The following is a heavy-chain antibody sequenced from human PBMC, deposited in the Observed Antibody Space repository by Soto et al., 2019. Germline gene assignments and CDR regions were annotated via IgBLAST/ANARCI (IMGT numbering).Heavy chain of an antibody. CDR1: GGTFSSYA. Sequence: SVNVSCKGCGGTFSSYAISWVRQAPGQGLEWMGGIIPIFGTANYAQKFQGTVTITADKSTSTAYMELSSLRSEDTAVYYCARDYCSSTSCYTGYYYGMDVWGQGTTVTVSS. V-gene: IGHV1-69*06. D-gene: IGHD2-2*02. CDR2: IIPIFGTA. CDR3: ARDYCSSTSCYTGYYYGMDV. J-gene: IGHJ6*02.